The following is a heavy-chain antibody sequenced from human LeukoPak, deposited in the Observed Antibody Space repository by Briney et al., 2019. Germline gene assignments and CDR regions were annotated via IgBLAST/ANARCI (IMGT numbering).Heavy chain of an antibody. CDR1: GGTFSSYA. Sequence: ASVKVSCKASGGTFSSYAISWVRQAPGQGLEWMGRIIPILGIANYAQKFQGRVTITADKSTSTAYMELRSLRSDDTAVYYCARDVGGRRRKDIVVVPAAMAAFDIWGQGTMVTVSS. V-gene: IGHV1-69*04. CDR3: ARDVGGRRRKDIVVVPAAMAAFDI. D-gene: IGHD2-2*01. CDR2: IIPILGIA. J-gene: IGHJ3*02.